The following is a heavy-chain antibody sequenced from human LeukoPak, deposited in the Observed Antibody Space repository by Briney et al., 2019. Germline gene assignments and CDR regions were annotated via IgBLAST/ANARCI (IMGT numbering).Heavy chain of an antibody. D-gene: IGHD3-22*01. CDR3: AKDRSPNYYDSSPLLLNFQH. CDR2: ISGSGGST. V-gene: IGHV3-23*01. Sequence: GGSLRLSCAASGFTFSSYAMSWVRQAPGKGLEWVSAISGSGGSTYYADSVKGRFTISRDNSKNTLYLQMNSLRAEDTAVYYCAKDRSPNYYDSSPLLLNFQHWGQGTLVTVSS. CDR1: GFTFSSYA. J-gene: IGHJ1*01.